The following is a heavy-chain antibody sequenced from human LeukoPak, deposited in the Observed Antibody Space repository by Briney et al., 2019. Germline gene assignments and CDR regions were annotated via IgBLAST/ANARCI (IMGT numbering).Heavy chain of an antibody. D-gene: IGHD6-19*01. CDR1: AFTYNSYR. Sequence: GGSLRLSCTASAFTYNSYRMHWVRQVPGTGLVWISRINSAGSNTSDEDSVKGRFTLSRHNAKNTLYLQINSLRAEDTAVYYWARDPAGYSSAWGQGTLVTVSS. V-gene: IGHV3-74*01. J-gene: IGHJ4*02. CDR2: INSAGSNT. CDR3: ARDPAGYSSA.